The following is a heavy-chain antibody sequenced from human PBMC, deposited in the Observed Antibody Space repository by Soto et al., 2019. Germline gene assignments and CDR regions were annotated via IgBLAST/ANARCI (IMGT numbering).Heavy chain of an antibody. CDR3: TRSYGYTFGGSLDN. J-gene: IGHJ4*02. Sequence: QVQLVQSGPEVKKPGSSVKVSCKASGDTFNSYVITWVRQAPGQGLEWLGGIITAFGTTSYAQNFQDRLTITADEAATTAHMELSSLTSADTAMYYCTRSYGYTFGGSLDNWGQGTLVTVSS. CDR2: IITAFGTT. CDR1: GDTFNSYV. D-gene: IGHD5-18*01. V-gene: IGHV1-69*01.